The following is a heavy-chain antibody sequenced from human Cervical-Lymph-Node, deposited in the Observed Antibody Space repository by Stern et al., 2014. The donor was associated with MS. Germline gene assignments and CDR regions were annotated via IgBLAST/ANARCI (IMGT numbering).Heavy chain of an antibody. J-gene: IGHJ4*02. D-gene: IGHD3-3*01. Sequence: VQLVESGPGLVKPSETLSLTCSVSGGSISSYYWNWIRQPPGKGLEWIANVHYRGTTNYNPALKSRVTILLDTALNKIYLQLTSVTAADTAVYYCAGSGTYYPDYWGQGILVTVSS. CDR1: GGSISSYY. V-gene: IGHV4-59*08. CDR3: AGSGTYYPDY. CDR2: VHYRGTT.